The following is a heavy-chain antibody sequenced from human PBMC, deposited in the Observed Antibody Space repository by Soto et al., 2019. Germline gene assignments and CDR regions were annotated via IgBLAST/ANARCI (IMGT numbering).Heavy chain of an antibody. CDR3: ARGQFYSGSGNFNNLMFDA. CDR1: GGSIGVVGYA. V-gene: IGHV4-30-2*01. Sequence: SETLSLTCAVSGGSIGVVGYAWSWIRQPPGGGLEGICYIYHSGTFLKSPSLKTRLTMLLDMSNNQFSLTLNSMTAADTAVYYCARGQFYSGSGNFNNLMFDAWGQGIPVPVSS. D-gene: IGHD3-10*01. J-gene: IGHJ5*02. CDR2: IYHSGTF.